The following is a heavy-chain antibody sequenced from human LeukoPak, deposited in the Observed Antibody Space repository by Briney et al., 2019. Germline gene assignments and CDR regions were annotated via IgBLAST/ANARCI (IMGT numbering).Heavy chain of an antibody. CDR1: GFDVSDSY. Sequence: GGSLRVSCVASGFDVSDSYMSWVRQAPEKGLECVSVIYRGGTTYYADSVKGRFTISRDNSKNTLYLQMNSLRAEDTALYYCARAPDDILTGYYNYYYGLDVWGQGTTVTVSS. CDR3: ARAPDDILTGYYNYYYGLDV. D-gene: IGHD3-9*01. V-gene: IGHV3-66*01. CDR2: IYRGGTT. J-gene: IGHJ6*02.